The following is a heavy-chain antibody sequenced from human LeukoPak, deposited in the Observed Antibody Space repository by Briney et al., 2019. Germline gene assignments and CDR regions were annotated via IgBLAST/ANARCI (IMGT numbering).Heavy chain of an antibody. D-gene: IGHD3-22*01. CDR1: GGSFSGYY. V-gene: IGHV4-34*01. CDR3: ARGPYSYDSSGAFDI. CDR2: INHSGST. J-gene: IGHJ3*02. Sequence: SETLSLTCAVYGGSFSGYYWSWIRQPPGKGLEWIGEINHSGSTNYNPSLKSRVTISVDKSKNQFSLKLSSVTAADTAVYFCARGPYSYDSSGAFDIWGQGTMVTVSS.